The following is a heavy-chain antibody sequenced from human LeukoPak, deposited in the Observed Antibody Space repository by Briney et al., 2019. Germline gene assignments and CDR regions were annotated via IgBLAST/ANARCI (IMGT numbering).Heavy chain of an antibody. J-gene: IGHJ2*01. D-gene: IGHD7-27*01. CDR3: ARDRSPNWAYWYFDL. CDR1: GFSFSNYW. CDR2: IKEDGSEK. Sequence: GGSQRLSCAASGFSFSNYWMSWVRQAPGKRLEWVANIKEDGSEKYYVDSVKGRFTISRDNAKNSLYLQMNSLGVEDTAVYYCARDRSPNWAYWYFDLLGRGTLVTVSS. V-gene: IGHV3-7*04.